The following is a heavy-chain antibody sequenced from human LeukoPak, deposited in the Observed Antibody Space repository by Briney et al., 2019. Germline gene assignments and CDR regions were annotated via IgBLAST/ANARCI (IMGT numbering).Heavy chain of an antibody. J-gene: IGHJ4*02. CDR2: IYYSGST. CDR3: ARDNYYGPAGYFDY. Sequence: SETLSLTCTVSGGSISSYYWSWIRQPPGKGLEWIGYIYYSGSTNYNPSLKSRVTISVDTSKNQFSLKLSSVTAADTAVYYCARDNYYGPAGYFDYWGQGTLVTVSS. D-gene: IGHD3-10*01. V-gene: IGHV4-59*01. CDR1: GGSISSYY.